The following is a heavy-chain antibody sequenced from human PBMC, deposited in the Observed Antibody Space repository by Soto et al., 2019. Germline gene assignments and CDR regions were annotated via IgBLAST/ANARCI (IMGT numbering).Heavy chain of an antibody. CDR1: GFTFSSYA. CDR3: AKVPSKGPGNRYYFDF. J-gene: IGHJ4*02. CDR2: ISSSGGST. Sequence: GSLRLSCAASGFTFSSYAMGWVRQAPGKGLEWVSSISSSGGSTYYADSVRGRPTISRDNSKNTLYLQMNSLRTEDTAVYSCAKVPSKGPGNRYYFDFWGQGTLVTVSS. V-gene: IGHV3-23*01.